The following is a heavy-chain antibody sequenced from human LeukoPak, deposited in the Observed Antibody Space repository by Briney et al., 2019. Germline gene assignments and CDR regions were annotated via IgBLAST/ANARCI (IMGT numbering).Heavy chain of an antibody. V-gene: IGHV4-59*01. CDR3: AGGNYGGNIDY. J-gene: IGHJ4*02. D-gene: IGHD4-23*01. CDR2: IYYSGST. Sequence: SETLSLTCTVSGGSISSYYWSWIRQPPGKGLEWIGYIYYSGSTNYNPSLKSRVTISVDTSKNQFSLKLSSVTAADTAVYYCAGGNYGGNIDYWGQGTLVTVSS. CDR1: GGSISSYY.